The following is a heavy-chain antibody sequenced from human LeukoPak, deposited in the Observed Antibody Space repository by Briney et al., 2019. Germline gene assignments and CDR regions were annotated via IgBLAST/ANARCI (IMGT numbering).Heavy chain of an antibody. V-gene: IGHV1-8*02. CDR2: MNPNSGNT. J-gene: IGHJ4*02. CDR1: GYTFTSYY. CDR3: ARGGVAAAGVGY. D-gene: IGHD6-13*01. Sequence: ASVKVSCKASGYTFTSYYMHWVRQATGQGLEWMGWMNPNSGNTGYAQKFQGRVTMTRNTSISTAYMELSSLRSEDTAVYYCARGGVAAAGVGYWGQGTLVTVSS.